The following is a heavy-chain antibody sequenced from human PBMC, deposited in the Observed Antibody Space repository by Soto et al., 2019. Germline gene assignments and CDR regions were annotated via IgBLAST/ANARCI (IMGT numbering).Heavy chain of an antibody. J-gene: IGHJ4*02. V-gene: IGHV3-74*01. CDR3: ASKLTFGSSSDY. CDR2: INSDGSIT. CDR1: GFTFGYYW. D-gene: IGHD3-10*01. Sequence: GGSLRLSCAASGFTFGYYWMHWVRQGPGKGLVWVARINSDGSITNSANSVKGRFTISRDNSKNTLYLQMNSLRDEDTAVYFCASKLTFGSSSDYWGQGTLVTVSS.